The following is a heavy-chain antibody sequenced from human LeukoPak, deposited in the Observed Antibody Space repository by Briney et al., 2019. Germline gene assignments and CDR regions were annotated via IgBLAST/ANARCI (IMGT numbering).Heavy chain of an antibody. CDR1: GFTFSNAR. D-gene: IGHD3-9*01. V-gene: IGHV3-15*01. CDR3: TTGVLTGFPR. Sequence: GGSLRLSCAPSGFTFSNARMSWVRQAPGKGLEWVRRIKSKSDGGTTDYAAPVKGRFTISGDDAKNTLYLQMNSLKPEDTAVYYCTTGVLTGFPRWGQGTLVTVSS. CDR2: IKSKSDGGTT. J-gene: IGHJ4*02.